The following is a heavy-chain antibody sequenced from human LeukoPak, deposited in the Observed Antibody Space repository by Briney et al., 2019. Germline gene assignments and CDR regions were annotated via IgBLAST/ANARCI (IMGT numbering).Heavy chain of an antibody. CDR1: GFTFSPYA. V-gene: IGHV3-23*01. D-gene: IGHD6-19*01. J-gene: IGHJ4*02. Sequence: GGSLRLSCAASGFTFSPYAMTWVRLAPGKGLEWVSSINGRDGSTYYADSVKGRFTIPRDNLKNTLFLQMNSLRVEDTAVYYCAKGLAVESLSPDHWGQGTLVTVSS. CDR2: INGRDGST. CDR3: AKGLAVESLSPDH.